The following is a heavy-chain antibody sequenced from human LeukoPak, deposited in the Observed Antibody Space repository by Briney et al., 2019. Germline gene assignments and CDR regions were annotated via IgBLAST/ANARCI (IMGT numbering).Heavy chain of an antibody. CDR2: IYYSGST. Sequence: KPSETLSLTCAVSGYSISSGYYWGWIRQPPGKGLEWIGSIYYSGSTYYNPSLKSRVTISVDTSKNQFSLKLSSVTAADTAVYYCARRIPSTTLDPWGQGTLVTVSS. CDR3: ARRIPSTTLDP. CDR1: GYSISSGYY. J-gene: IGHJ5*02. D-gene: IGHD1-7*01. V-gene: IGHV4-38-2*01.